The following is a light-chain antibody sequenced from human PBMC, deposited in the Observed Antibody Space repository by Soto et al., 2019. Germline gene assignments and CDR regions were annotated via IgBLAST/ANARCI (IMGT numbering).Light chain of an antibody. Sequence: IVLTQSPGTLSLSPGERATLSCRASQSVSSGYLAWYQQRPGQAPRLLIYLASTRATGIPDRFSGSGSGTDFTLTISRLEPEDFAVYYCQQYGSSVRAFGQGTKVDIK. CDR2: LAS. J-gene: IGKJ1*01. V-gene: IGKV3-20*01. CDR1: QSVSSGY. CDR3: QQYGSSVRA.